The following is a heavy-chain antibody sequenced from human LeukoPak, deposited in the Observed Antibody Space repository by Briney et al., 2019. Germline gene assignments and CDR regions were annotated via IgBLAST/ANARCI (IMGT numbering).Heavy chain of an antibody. J-gene: IGHJ4*02. CDR3: ARPRE. V-gene: IGHV4-39*01. CDR2: MYYSGRT. Sequence: PSETLSLTCTVSVGSISSGSYYSGWIRPPPGKGLEWIGSMYYSGRTYYHPSLKSRVTISVDTSKNHFSLKLSSVTAADTAVYYCARPREWGQGTLVTVSS. CDR1: VGSISSGSYY.